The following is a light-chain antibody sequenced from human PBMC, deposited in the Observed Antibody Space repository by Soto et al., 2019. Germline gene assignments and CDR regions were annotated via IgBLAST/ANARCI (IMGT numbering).Light chain of an antibody. J-gene: IGKJ2*01. Sequence: DIQRTQSPSTLSASVGDRVTITCRASQIISSWLAWYLQKPGKAPKLLIYDVSTLESGVPSRFSGSGSGTEFTLTISSLQPDDFATYYCQQYNSYPYTFGQGTKLEIK. V-gene: IGKV1-5*01. CDR1: QIISSW. CDR3: QQYNSYPYT. CDR2: DVS.